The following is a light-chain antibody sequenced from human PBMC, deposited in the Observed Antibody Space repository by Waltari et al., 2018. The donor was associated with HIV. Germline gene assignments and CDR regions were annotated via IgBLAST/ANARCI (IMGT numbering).Light chain of an antibody. J-gene: IGLJ3*02. Sequence: QSALTQPASVSGSPGQSITISCTGTSDLRHYNSLSWYPHHPGKAPKFIIYEVSNRPSGVSSRFSGSISGNTASLTISGLQAEDEADYFCSSYISSASPEFGGGTKVTVL. V-gene: IGLV2-14*01. CDR3: SSYISSASPE. CDR2: EVS. CDR1: SDLRHYNS.